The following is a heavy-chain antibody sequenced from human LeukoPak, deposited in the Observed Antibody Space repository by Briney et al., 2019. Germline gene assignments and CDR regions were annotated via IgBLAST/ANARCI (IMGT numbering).Heavy chain of an antibody. CDR3: ATDFGSITMVRGVIIVGY. CDR2: FDPEDGET. J-gene: IGHJ4*02. Sequence: ASVKVSCKVSGYTLTELSMHWVRQAPGKGLEWMGGFDPEDGETIYAQKFQGRVTTTEDTSTDTAYMELSSLRSEDTAVYYCATDFGSITMVRGVIIVGYWGQGTLVTVSS. D-gene: IGHD3-10*01. CDR1: GYTLTELS. V-gene: IGHV1-24*01.